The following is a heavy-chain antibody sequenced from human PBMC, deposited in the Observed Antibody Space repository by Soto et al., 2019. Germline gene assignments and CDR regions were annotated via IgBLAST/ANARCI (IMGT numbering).Heavy chain of an antibody. Sequence: QVQLVQSGAEVKKPGASVKVSCKASGYSFSSYYMHWVRQAPGQGLEWMGVINPSGDSITYAQKFQGRVTMTKDTSTSTLFMEVSSLRSEYTAVYFCARDWEFGYWGQGTLVTVSS. V-gene: IGHV1-46*01. CDR2: INPSGDSI. J-gene: IGHJ4*02. CDR3: ARDWEFGY. CDR1: GYSFSSYY. D-gene: IGHD1-26*01.